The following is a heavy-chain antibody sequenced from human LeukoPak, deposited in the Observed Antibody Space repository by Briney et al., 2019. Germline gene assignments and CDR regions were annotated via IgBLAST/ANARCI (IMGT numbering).Heavy chain of an antibody. Sequence: GESLKISCKGSGYSFTSYWIGWVRQMPGKGLEWMGTIYPGDSDTRYSPSFQGQVTISADKSISTAYLQWSSLKASDTAMYYCARPRDWGEEMTTVTSRLRGSAFDIWGQGTMVTVSS. CDR1: GYSFTSYW. V-gene: IGHV5-51*01. CDR3: ARPRDWGEEMTTVTSRLRGSAFDI. CDR2: IYPGDSDT. J-gene: IGHJ3*02. D-gene: IGHD4-17*01.